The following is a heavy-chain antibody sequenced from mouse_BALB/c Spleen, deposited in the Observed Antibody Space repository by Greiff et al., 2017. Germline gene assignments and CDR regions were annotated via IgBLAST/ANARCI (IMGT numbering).Heavy chain of an antibody. CDR1: GFTFSSYA. CDR3: ARGRRGYDYDLFAY. J-gene: IGHJ3*01. V-gene: IGHV5-6-5*01. D-gene: IGHD2-4*01. Sequence: EVQLVESGGGLVKPGGSLKLSCAASGFTFSSYAMSWVRQTPEKRLEWVASISSGGSTYYPDSVKGRFTISRDNARNILYLQMSSLRSEDTAMYYCARGRRGYDYDLFAYWGQGTLVTVSA. CDR2: ISSGGST.